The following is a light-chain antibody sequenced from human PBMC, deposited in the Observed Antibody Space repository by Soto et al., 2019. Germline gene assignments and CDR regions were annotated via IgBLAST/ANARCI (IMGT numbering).Light chain of an antibody. Sequence: QSALTQPASVSGSPGQSITISCTGTSSDVGGSNYVSWYQQHPGKAPKLMIYDVSNQPSGVSNRFSGSKSGNTASLTLSGLQAEDAADYYCSSYTSSSLHVFGTGTKVTV. J-gene: IGLJ1*01. CDR3: SSYTSSSLHV. CDR1: SSDVGGSNY. CDR2: DVS. V-gene: IGLV2-14*03.